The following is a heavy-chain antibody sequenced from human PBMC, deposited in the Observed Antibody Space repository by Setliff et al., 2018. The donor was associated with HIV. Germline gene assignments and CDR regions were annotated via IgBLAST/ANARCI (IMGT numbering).Heavy chain of an antibody. V-gene: IGHV4-39*07. D-gene: IGHD3-22*01. CDR3: AKEMRDSYYYDSSGSLIPDYFDY. CDR2: FYLTEST. J-gene: IGHJ4*02. Sequence: SETLSLTCTVSGGSISSSSYYWVWIRQPPGKGLDWIGSFYLTESTNYNPTLKSRVTISGDTSRNQFSLKLSSVTAADTAVYYCAKEMRDSYYYDSSGSLIPDYFDYWGQGTLVTVSS. CDR1: GGSISSSSYY.